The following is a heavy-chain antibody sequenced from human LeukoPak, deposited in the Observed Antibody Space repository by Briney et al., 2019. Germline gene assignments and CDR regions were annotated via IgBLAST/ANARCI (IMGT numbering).Heavy chain of an antibody. CDR2: INPNSGGT. J-gene: IGHJ2*01. V-gene: IGHV1-2*02. CDR1: GYTFTGYY. D-gene: IGHD4-17*01. CDR3: ARDGDYSAGYFDL. Sequence: ASVKVSCKASGYTFTGYYMHWVRQAPGQGLEWMGWINPNSGGTNYAQKLQGRVTMTRDTSISTAYMELSRLRSDDTAVYYCARDGDYSAGYFDLWGRGTLVTVSS.